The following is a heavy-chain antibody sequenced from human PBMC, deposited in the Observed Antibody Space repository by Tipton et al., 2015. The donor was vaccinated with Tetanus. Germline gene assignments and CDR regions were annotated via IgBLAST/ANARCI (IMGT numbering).Heavy chain of an antibody. Sequence: TLSLTCAVYGGYFSGYYWSWIRQPPGKGLEWIGEINHSGSTNYNPSLKSRVTISVDTSKNQFSLKLTSVTAADTAVYYCATIAAGEYYYYGMDVWGQGTTVTVSS. J-gene: IGHJ6*02. CDR2: INHSGST. CDR3: ATIAAGEYYYYGMDV. D-gene: IGHD6-13*01. V-gene: IGHV4-34*01. CDR1: GGYFSGYY.